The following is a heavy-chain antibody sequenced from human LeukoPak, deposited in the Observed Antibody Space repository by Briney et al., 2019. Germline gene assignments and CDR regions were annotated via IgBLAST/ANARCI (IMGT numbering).Heavy chain of an antibody. CDR1: GGSISSYY. CDR2: IYYSGST. J-gene: IGHJ4*02. CDR3: ARTTTVTNFDY. Sequence: PSETLSLTCTVSGGSISSYYWSWIRQPPGKGLEWIGYIYYSGSTNYNPSLKSRVTISVDTSKNQFSLKLSSVTAADTAVYYCARTTTVTNFDYWGQGTLVTASS. V-gene: IGHV4-59*01. D-gene: IGHD4-17*01.